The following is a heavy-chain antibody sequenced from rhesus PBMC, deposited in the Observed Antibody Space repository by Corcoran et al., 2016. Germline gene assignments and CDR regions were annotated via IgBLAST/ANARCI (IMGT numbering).Heavy chain of an antibody. Sequence: VQLLEAGPGLVQPLATLSLTCAVSGVSNLSNSWRWLRQPPGMGLEWLGSIYGSGSSTNYNPSLKSRVTLSVDTSKNQFSLKLSSVTAADTAVYYCARETWGYGLDSWGQGVVVTVSS. CDR3: ARETWGYGLDS. D-gene: IGHD1-38*01. CDR2: IYGSGSST. CDR1: GVSNLSNS. J-gene: IGHJ6*01. V-gene: IGHV4S11*01.